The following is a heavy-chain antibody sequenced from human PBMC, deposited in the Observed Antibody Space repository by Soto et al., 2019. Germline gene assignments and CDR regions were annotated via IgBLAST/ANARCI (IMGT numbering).Heavy chain of an antibody. D-gene: IGHD6-13*01. CDR3: ARLATRAAGTPYYYYGMDV. CDR1: GFTFSSYS. J-gene: IGHJ6*02. CDR2: ISSSSSYI. Sequence: GSLRLSCXASGFTFSSYSMNWVRQAPGKGLEWVSSISSSSSYIYYADSVKGRFTISRDNAKNSLYLQMNSLRAEDTAVYYCARLATRAAGTPYYYYGMDVWGQGTTVTVSS. V-gene: IGHV3-21*01.